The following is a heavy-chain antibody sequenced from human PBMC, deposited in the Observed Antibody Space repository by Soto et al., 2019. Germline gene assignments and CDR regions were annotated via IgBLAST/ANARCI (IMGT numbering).Heavy chain of an antibody. CDR3: ARQVYGDYLGGNWFDP. Sequence: SETLSLTCSVLGDSISDTLYYWGWIRQSPEKGLEWIGSISHDGHAYYNPSLKSRVTLFADTSRNQFSLKMKSVTAADKALYFCARQVYGDYLGGNWFDPWGQGALVTVSS. J-gene: IGHJ5*02. CDR1: GDSISDTLYY. CDR2: ISHDGHA. D-gene: IGHD4-17*01. V-gene: IGHV4-39*01.